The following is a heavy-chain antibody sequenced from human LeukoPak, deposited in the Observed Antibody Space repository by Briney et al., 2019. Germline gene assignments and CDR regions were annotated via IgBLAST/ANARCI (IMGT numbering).Heavy chain of an antibody. CDR3: ARGEGGYSYGSPDY. D-gene: IGHD5-18*01. CDR1: GFTFSSYS. CDR2: ISSSSSYI. J-gene: IGHJ4*02. Sequence: GGSLRLSCAASGFTFSSYSMNWVRQAPGKGLEWVSSISSSSSYIYYADSVKGRFTVSRDNAKNSLYLQMNSLRAEDTAVYYCARGEGGYSYGSPDYWGQGTLVTVSS. V-gene: IGHV3-21*01.